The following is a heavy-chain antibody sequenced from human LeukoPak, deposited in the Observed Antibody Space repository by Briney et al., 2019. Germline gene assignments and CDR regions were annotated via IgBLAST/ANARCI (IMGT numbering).Heavy chain of an antibody. CDR1: GFTFSSYW. CDR2: ISSSSSTI. V-gene: IGHV3-48*01. Sequence: PGGSLRLSCAASGFTFSSYWMHWVRQAPGKGLEWVSYISSSSSTIYYADSVKGRFTISRDNAKNSLYLQMNSLRAEDTAVYYCARVGSGDWNYHYYYMDVWGKGTTVTVSS. CDR3: ARVGSGDWNYHYYYMDV. D-gene: IGHD2-21*02. J-gene: IGHJ6*03.